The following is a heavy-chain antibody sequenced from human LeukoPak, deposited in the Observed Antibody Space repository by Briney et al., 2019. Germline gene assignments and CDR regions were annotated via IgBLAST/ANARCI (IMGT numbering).Heavy chain of an antibody. J-gene: IGHJ5*02. CDR1: GGSISSSSYY. Sequence: SETLSLTCTVSGGSISSSSYYWGWIRQPPGKGLEWIGSIYYSGSTYYNPSLKSRVTISVDTPKNQFSLKLSSVTAADTAVYYCARSSGDYYLIKTNWFDPWGQGALVTVSS. V-gene: IGHV4-39*01. CDR2: IYYSGST. D-gene: IGHD4-17*01. CDR3: ARSSGDYYLIKTNWFDP.